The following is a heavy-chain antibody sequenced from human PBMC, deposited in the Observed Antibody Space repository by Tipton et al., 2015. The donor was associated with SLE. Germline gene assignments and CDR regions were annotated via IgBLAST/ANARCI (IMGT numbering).Heavy chain of an antibody. CDR2: IYPDGTT. V-gene: IGHV4-38-2*01. J-gene: IGHJ2*01. CDR1: GYSFRSGYF. Sequence: TLSLTCAISGYSFRSGYFWGWIRQPPGKGLEWIGSIYPDGTTYYNPSLKSRVTISVDTSKNQFSLKLSSVTAADTAVYYCARVENPLYSSSWYKGYFDLWGRGTLVTVSS. CDR3: ARVENPLYSSSWYKGYFDL. D-gene: IGHD6-13*01.